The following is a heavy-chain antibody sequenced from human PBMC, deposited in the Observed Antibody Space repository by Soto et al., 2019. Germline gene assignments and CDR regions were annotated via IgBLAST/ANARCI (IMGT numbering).Heavy chain of an antibody. D-gene: IGHD7-27*01. Sequence: QVQLVQSGAEVKGPGASVKVSCKASGYTFTSYDINWVRQATGQGPEWMGWMNPDSGDTGYVQRFQGRVSMTRDTSVSTAYMELNGLRSDDTAVYFCARSRGGTGVHFDYWGQRTLVTVSS. V-gene: IGHV1-8*01. CDR3: ARSRGGTGVHFDY. J-gene: IGHJ4*02. CDR1: GYTFTSYD. CDR2: MNPDSGDT.